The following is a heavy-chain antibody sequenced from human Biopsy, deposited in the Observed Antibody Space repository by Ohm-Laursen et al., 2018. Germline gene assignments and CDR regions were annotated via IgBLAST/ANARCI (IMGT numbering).Heavy chain of an antibody. Sequence: TLSLTCSVSGDSISSSNFYWAWIRQPPGKGLEWIGSMHNSGSTYYNPSLKSRVTISIDASKNQFSLKLSSVTAADTAIYYCARGMRSSGWPYFDSWGQGTLVTVSS. CDR2: MHNSGST. CDR3: ARGMRSSGWPYFDS. V-gene: IGHV4-39*07. J-gene: IGHJ4*02. D-gene: IGHD6-19*01. CDR1: GDSISSSNFY.